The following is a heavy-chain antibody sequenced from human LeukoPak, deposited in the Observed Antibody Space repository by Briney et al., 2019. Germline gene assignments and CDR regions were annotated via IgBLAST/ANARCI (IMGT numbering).Heavy chain of an antibody. J-gene: IGHJ2*01. D-gene: IGHD2-15*01. Sequence: SETLPLTCTVSGYSISSGYYWGWIRQPPGKGLEWIGSIYHSGSTSYKSSLKSRVTISVDTSKNQFSLKLSSVTAADTAVYYCARGPYCSGGTCYSTGRYFDLWGRGTLVTVSS. CDR3: ARGPYCSGGTCYSTGRYFDL. CDR2: IYHSGST. V-gene: IGHV4-38-2*02. CDR1: GYSISSGYY.